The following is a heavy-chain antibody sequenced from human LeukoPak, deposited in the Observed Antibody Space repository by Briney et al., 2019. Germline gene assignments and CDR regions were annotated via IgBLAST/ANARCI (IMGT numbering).Heavy chain of an antibody. CDR1: GFTFSNYA. V-gene: IGHV3-23*01. CDR2: INGRGGST. CDR3: ARWPRWGPSGVY. Sequence: GGSLRLSCTASGFTFSNYAMSWVRQAPGKGLEWVSSINGRGGSTYYADSVKGRFTISRDNAKNTLYLQMNSLRAEDTAVYYCARWPRWGPSGVYWGQGTLVTVSP. J-gene: IGHJ4*02. D-gene: IGHD5-24*01.